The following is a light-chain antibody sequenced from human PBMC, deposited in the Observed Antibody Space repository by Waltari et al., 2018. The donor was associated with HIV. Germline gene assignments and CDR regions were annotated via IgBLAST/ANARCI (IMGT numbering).Light chain of an antibody. CDR2: LNSDGSH. Sequence: QLVLTQSPSASASLGASVKLTCTLSSGPSSYAIAWHKQQPEKGPRYLMKLNSDGSHSKGDGIPDRFSGSSSGAERYLTISSLQSEDEADYYCQTWGTGIWVFGGGTKLTVL. CDR3: QTWGTGIWV. J-gene: IGLJ3*02. CDR1: SGPSSYA. V-gene: IGLV4-69*01.